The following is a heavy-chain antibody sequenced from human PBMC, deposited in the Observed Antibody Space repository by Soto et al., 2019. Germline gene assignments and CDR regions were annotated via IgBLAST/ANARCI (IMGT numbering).Heavy chain of an antibody. CDR2: IPYDGSNK. D-gene: IGHD3-22*01. Sequence: QVQLVESGGGVVQPGRSLRLSCAASGFTFSSYGMHWVRQAPGKGLEWVAVIPYDGSNKYYADSVKGRFTISRDNSKNTLYLQMNSLRAEDTAVYYCAKDQYYYDSSGYYYVGYFDYWGQGTLVTVSS. CDR1: GFTFSSYG. J-gene: IGHJ4*02. V-gene: IGHV3-30*18. CDR3: AKDQYYYDSSGYYYVGYFDY.